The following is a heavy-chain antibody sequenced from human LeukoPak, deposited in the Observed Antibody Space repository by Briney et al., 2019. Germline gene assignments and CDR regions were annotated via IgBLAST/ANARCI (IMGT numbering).Heavy chain of an antibody. Sequence: GGSLRLSCAASGFAFSSNWMTWVRQAPGKGLEWVASIKQDGSEKYYVDSVKGRFTMSRDNAKNSLYLQMNSLRAEDTAVYYCTRGHSSSPNWFDPWGQGTLVTVSS. D-gene: IGHD6-13*01. J-gene: IGHJ5*02. CDR3: TRGHSSSPNWFDP. CDR1: GFAFSSNW. CDR2: IKQDGSEK. V-gene: IGHV3-7*04.